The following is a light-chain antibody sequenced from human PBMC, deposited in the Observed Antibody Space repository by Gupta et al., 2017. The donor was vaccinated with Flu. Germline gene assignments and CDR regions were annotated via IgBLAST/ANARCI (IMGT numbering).Light chain of an antibody. CDR1: YSNIETNY. CDR2: RNI. CDR3: GTWDDTLNNWV. V-gene: IGLV1-47*01. Sequence: QSVLTQPPSASATPGQRVTISCSGGYSNIETNYVSWFQQLPGTAPKLLIYRNILRPSGVPDRVSGSTSGTSASLAISGLRSEDEAGYSCGTWDDTLNNWVFGGGTRLTVL. J-gene: IGLJ3*02.